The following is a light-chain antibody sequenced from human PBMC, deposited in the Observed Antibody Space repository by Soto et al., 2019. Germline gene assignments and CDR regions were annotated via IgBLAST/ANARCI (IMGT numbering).Light chain of an antibody. Sequence: QSALTQPPSASGSPGQSVTISCTGTSSDVGGYKYVSWYQQHPGKAPKLMIYEVSNRPSGVSNRFSGSKSGNTASLTISGLQAEDEADYYCSSYTSSSTVFGTGTKVTVL. CDR2: EVS. CDR1: SSDVGGYKY. J-gene: IGLJ1*01. V-gene: IGLV2-14*01. CDR3: SSYTSSSTV.